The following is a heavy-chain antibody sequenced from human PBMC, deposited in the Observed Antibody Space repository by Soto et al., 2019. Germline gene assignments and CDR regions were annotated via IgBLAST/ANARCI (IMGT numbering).Heavy chain of an antibody. J-gene: IGHJ3*02. V-gene: IGHV3-23*01. Sequence: PGGSLRLSCAASGFTFSSYGMSWVRQAPGKGLEWVSDINVSGSRTYYADSVKGRFTISRDNSKNTLYLQMNNLRAEDTAVYYCAKIAIIGGSPAAFDIWGQGTMVTVSS. CDR2: INVSGSRT. CDR3: AKIAIIGGSPAAFDI. CDR1: GFTFSSYG. D-gene: IGHD1-26*01.